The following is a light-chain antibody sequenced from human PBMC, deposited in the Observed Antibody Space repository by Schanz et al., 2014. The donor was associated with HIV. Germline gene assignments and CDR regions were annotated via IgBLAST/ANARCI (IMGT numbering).Light chain of an antibody. V-gene: IGLV1-44*01. CDR2: GTD. J-gene: IGLJ1*01. CDR1: SSDFKTNA. Sequence: QSVLTQAPSASGTPGQRVTISCSGSSSDFKTNAVLWYQQLPGAAPKLLIYGTDQRPSGVPDRVSGSRSGTSASLAISGLQSGDEADYYCAAWDDTLNGYVFGSGTKLTVL. CDR3: AAWDDTLNGYV.